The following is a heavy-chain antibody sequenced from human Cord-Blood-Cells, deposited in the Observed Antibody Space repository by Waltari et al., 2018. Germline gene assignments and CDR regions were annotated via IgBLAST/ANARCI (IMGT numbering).Heavy chain of an antibody. V-gene: IGHV4-34*01. J-gene: IGHJ6*03. Sequence: QVQLQQWGAGLLKPSETLSLTCAVYGWSFSGYYWSWIRQPPGKGLEWIGEINHSGSTNYKPSLKSRSTISVDTSKNQFSLKLSSVTAADTDVYYCARGEPYSSSFYYYYYMDVWGKGTTVTVSS. CDR1: GWSFSGYY. CDR2: INHSGST. CDR3: ARGEPYSSSFYYYYYMDV. D-gene: IGHD6-6*01.